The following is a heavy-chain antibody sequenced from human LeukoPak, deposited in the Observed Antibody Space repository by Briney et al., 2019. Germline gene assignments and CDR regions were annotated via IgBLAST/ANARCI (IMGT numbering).Heavy chain of an antibody. CDR1: GFTFSTYW. D-gene: IGHD3-10*02. CDR2: INSDGTST. J-gene: IGHJ3*02. Sequence: GGSLRLSCAASGFTFSTYWMHWVRQAPGKGLVWVSRINSDGTSTSYADSVKGRFTISRDNDKNSLYLQMYNLRPEDTVVYYCARDRCYAFDSWSQGTMVTVYS. V-gene: IGHV3-74*01. CDR3: ARDRCYAFDS.